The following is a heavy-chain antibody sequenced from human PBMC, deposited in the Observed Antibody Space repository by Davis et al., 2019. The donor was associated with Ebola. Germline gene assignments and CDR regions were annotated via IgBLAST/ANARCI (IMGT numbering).Heavy chain of an antibody. CDR3: ARGYYDSTGNRYFDF. J-gene: IGHJ2*01. CDR2: IYSGGTT. D-gene: IGHD3-22*01. V-gene: IGHV3-53*04. Sequence: GESLKISCAASGFTFSSYSMNWVRQAPGKGLEWVSVIYSGGTTNYADSVKGRFTISRHNSKNTLYLQINSLRAEDTAVYYCARGYYDSTGNRYFDFWGRGTLVTVSS. CDR1: GFTFSSYS.